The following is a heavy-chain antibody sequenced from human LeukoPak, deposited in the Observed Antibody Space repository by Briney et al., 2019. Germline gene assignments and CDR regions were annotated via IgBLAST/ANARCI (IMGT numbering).Heavy chain of an antibody. Sequence: GGSLRLSCAASGFTFSSYAMHWVRQALGKGLEWVAVISYDGSNKYYADSVKGRFTISRDNSKNTLYLQMNSLRAEDTAVYYCATEQWPTYDYWGQGTLVTVSS. CDR2: ISYDGSNK. D-gene: IGHD6-19*01. CDR1: GFTFSSYA. J-gene: IGHJ4*02. V-gene: IGHV3-30-3*01. CDR3: ATEQWPTYDY.